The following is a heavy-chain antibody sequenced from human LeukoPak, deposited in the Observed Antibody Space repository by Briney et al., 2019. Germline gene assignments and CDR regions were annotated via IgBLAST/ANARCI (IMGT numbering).Heavy chain of an antibody. Sequence: GGSLRLSCAASGFDFSIYSMNWVRQAPGKGLEWVSFISGGSSTIYYADSVKGRFTISRDNAKKSLYLQMNSLRAEDTAVYYCARGGSGCHFDCWGRGTLVTVSS. CDR2: ISGGSSTI. CDR1: GFDFSIYS. V-gene: IGHV3-21*01. CDR3: ARGGSGCHFDC. J-gene: IGHJ4*02. D-gene: IGHD6-19*01.